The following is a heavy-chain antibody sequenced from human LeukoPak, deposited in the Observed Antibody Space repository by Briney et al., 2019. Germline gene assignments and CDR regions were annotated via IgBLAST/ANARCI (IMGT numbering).Heavy chain of an antibody. J-gene: IGHJ2*01. D-gene: IGHD3-22*01. CDR2: IYSGGRT. CDR1: GFTVSSNY. V-gene: IGHV3-66*01. CDR3: ARAIYDSSPSDWYLVL. Sequence: PGGSLRLSCAASGFTVSSNYMSWVRQAPGKGLEWVSVIYSGGRTYYADSVKGRFTIPRDNSKNTLYLQMNSLRAEDTAVYYCARAIYDSSPSDWYLVLWGRGTLVTVSS.